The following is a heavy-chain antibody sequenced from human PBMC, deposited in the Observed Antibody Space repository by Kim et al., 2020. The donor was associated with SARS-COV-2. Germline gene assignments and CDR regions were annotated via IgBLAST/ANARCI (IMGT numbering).Heavy chain of an antibody. Sequence: SETLSLTCSVSGGSISSYYWNWIRHSPGKGLEWIGYIFYRASSDYNPSLNSRVTISVDTSKNQFSLKLSSVTAADTAVYYCARQGITGSEYFFDSWGQGT. CDR2: IFYRASS. CDR1: GGSISSYY. V-gene: IGHV4-59*08. CDR3: ARQGITGSEYFFDS. J-gene: IGHJ4*02. D-gene: IGHD1-20*01.